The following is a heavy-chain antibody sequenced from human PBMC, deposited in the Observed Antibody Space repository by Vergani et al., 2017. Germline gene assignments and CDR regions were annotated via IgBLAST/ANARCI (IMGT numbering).Heavy chain of an antibody. Sequence: QVQLVQSGGGVVQPGGSLRLSCVASGFTFNRYGMRWVRQAPGKGLEWVAYVLFDGSNEYYADSVKGRFTVSRDNSNDALYLQMNSLRTDDTAVYYCARDLAYCHEGSCALWGQGSVVTVSS. CDR1: GFTFNRYG. CDR2: VLFDGSNE. J-gene: IGHJ4*02. V-gene: IGHV3-30*02. D-gene: IGHD2-15*01. CDR3: ARDLAYCHEGSCAL.